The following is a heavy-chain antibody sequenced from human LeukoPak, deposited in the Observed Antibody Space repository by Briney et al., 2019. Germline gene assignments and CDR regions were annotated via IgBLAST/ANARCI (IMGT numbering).Heavy chain of an antibody. CDR2: ISGDGGST. Sequence: PGGSLRLSCAASGFTFDDYAMHWVRQAPGKGLEWVSLISGDGGSTYYADSVKGRFTISRDNSKNTLYLQMNSLRAEDTALYYCAKGNIAELPAAPYYWGQGTLVTVSS. D-gene: IGHD2-2*01. V-gene: IGHV3-43*02. CDR3: AKGNIAELPAAPYY. CDR1: GFTFDDYA. J-gene: IGHJ4*02.